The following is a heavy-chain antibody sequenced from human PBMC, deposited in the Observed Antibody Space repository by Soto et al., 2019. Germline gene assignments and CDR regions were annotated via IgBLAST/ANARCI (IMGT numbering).Heavy chain of an antibody. CDR1: GGSISSSSYY. CDR3: ARGSDYGDYQGVY. CDR2: IYYSGST. D-gene: IGHD4-17*01. J-gene: IGHJ4*02. Sequence: QLQLQESGPGLVKPSETLSLTCTVSGGSISSSSYYWGWIRQPPGKGLEWIGSIYYSGSTYYNPSLKSRVTISVDTSKNQFSLKLSSVTAADTAVYYCARGSDYGDYQGVYWGQGTLVTVSS. V-gene: IGHV4-39*01.